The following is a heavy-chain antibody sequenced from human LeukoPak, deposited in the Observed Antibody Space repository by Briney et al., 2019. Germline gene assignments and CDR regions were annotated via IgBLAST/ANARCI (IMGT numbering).Heavy chain of an antibody. J-gene: IGHJ4*02. Sequence: PSETLSLTCAVYGGSFSDYYWSWIRQPPGKGLEWIGEINHRGSTNYNPSLKSRVTISVDMSKNQFSLKLSSVTAADTAVYYCARGRGPYYYGSGSYYFRYFDYWGQGTLVTVSS. CDR2: INHRGST. V-gene: IGHV4-34*01. CDR1: GGSFSDYY. CDR3: ARGRGPYYYGSGSYYFRYFDY. D-gene: IGHD3-10*01.